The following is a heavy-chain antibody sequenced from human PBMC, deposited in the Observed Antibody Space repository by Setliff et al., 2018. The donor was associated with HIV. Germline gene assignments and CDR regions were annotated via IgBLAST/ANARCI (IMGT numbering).Heavy chain of an antibody. Sequence: PGGSLRLSCAASELTFSNYAMTWVRQAPGKGLEWVSTVGAVGSPTHYAESVRGRFTISKDNSKSTLSLQMNSLREEDTAVYFCAKVFAFGIDGFDIWGQGTMVTVSS. CDR2: VGAVGSPT. V-gene: IGHV3-23*01. J-gene: IGHJ3*02. D-gene: IGHD3-10*01. CDR1: ELTFSNYA. CDR3: AKVFAFGIDGFDI.